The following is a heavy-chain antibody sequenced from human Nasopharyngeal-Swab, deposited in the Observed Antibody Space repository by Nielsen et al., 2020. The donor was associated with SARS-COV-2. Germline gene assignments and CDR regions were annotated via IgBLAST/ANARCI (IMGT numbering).Heavy chain of an antibody. V-gene: IGHV3-30*03. CDR3: AREAEWELLGNAFDI. J-gene: IGHJ3*02. CDR2: ISYDGSNK. D-gene: IGHD1-26*01. CDR1: GFTFSSYG. Sequence: GGSLRLSCAASGFTFSSYGMHWVRQAPGKGLEWVAVISYDGSNKYYADSVKGRFTISRDNSKNTLYLQMNSLRAEDTAVYYCAREAEWELLGNAFDIWGQGTMVTVSS.